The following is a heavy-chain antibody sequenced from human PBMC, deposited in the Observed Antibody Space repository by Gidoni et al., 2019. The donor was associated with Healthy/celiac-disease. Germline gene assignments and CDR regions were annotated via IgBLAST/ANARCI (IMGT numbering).Heavy chain of an antibody. Sequence: LEWIGYIYYRGSTYYNPSLKSRVTISVDTSKNQFSLKLSSVTAADTAVYYCARDLGSDYGDAFDIWGQGTLVTVSS. V-gene: IGHV4-31*02. CDR3: ARDLGSDYGDAFDI. CDR2: IYYRGST. D-gene: IGHD4-17*01. J-gene: IGHJ3*02.